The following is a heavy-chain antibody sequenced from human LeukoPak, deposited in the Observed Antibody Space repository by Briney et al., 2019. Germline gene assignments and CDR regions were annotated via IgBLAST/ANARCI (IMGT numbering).Heavy chain of an antibody. Sequence: PGGALRLSCASYSWMPWVRQAPGKGLEWVANIKQDGSEKYYVDSVKGRFTISRDNAKNSLSLQMNSLRAEDTAVYYCARAASSSRPYYFDYWAQGTLVTVSS. CDR3: ARAASSSRPYYFDY. J-gene: IGHJ4*02. V-gene: IGHV3-7*01. CDR2: IKQDGSEK. CDR1: YSW. D-gene: IGHD3-10*01.